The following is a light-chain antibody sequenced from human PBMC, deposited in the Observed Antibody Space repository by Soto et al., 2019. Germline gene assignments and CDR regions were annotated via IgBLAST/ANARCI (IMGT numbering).Light chain of an antibody. V-gene: IGKV3-20*01. Sequence: EIVLTQSPGTLSLSPGERATLSCRASQSVSSSYLAWYQQKPGQAPRLLIYGASSRATGIPDRFNGSGSGTDFTLTISRLEPEDFAVYYCQQYGSSSITFGQGTRLEI. CDR1: QSVSSSY. CDR3: QQYGSSSIT. CDR2: GAS. J-gene: IGKJ5*01.